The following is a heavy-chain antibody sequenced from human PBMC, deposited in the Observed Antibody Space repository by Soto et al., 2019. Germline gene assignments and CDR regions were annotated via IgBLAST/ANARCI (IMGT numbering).Heavy chain of an antibody. CDR1: GGTFSSYA. V-gene: IGHV1-46*03. CDR3: ARGVATPHRGAFDI. Sequence: ASVKVSCKASGGTFSSYAISWVRQAPGQGLEWMGIINPSGGSTSYAQKFQGRVTMTRDTSTSTVYMELSSLRSEDTAVYYCARGVATPHRGAFDIWGQGTMVTVSS. D-gene: IGHD3-3*01. CDR2: INPSGGST. J-gene: IGHJ3*02.